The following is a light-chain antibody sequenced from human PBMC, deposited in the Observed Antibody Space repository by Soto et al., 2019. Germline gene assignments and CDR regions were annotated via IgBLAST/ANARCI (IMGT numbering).Light chain of an antibody. CDR1: SSNIGSNY. Sequence: QSVLTQPPSASGTPGQRVTISCSGSSSNIGSNYVDWYQQLPGTAPKLLIYYNSQRPSGVPDRFSGSKSDTSASLAISWRRYEDEADYYCSAWDASLRAVMFGGGTKLTVL. J-gene: IGLJ3*02. CDR2: YNS. V-gene: IGLV1-47*01. CDR3: SAWDASLRAVM.